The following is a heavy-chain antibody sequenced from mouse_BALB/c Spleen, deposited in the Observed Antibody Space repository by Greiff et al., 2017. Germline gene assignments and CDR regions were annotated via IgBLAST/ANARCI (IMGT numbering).Heavy chain of an antibody. V-gene: IGHV5-17*02. CDR1: GFTFSSFG. Sequence: DVMLVESGGGLVQPGGSRKLSCAASGFTFSSFGMHWVRQAPEKGLEWVAYISSGSSTIYYADTVKGRFTISRDNPKNTLFLQMTSLRSEDTAMYYCARSGYGKNYFDYWGQGTTLTVSS. CDR3: ARSGYGKNYFDY. D-gene: IGHD2-10*02. J-gene: IGHJ2*01. CDR2: ISSGSSTI.